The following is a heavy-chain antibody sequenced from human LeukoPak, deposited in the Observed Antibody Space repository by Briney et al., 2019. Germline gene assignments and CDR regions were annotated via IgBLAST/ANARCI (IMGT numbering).Heavy chain of an antibody. Sequence: GGSLRLSCVASGFTFSSYSMMWVRQAPGKGLEWVSSISSESGYRYFADPVRGRFTISRDNANNSLLLQMNSLRVGDTAVYYCASKSRGHFDIWGQGTMVTVSS. D-gene: IGHD3-10*01. CDR1: GFTFSSYS. V-gene: IGHV3-21*01. J-gene: IGHJ3*02. CDR2: ISSESGYR. CDR3: ASKSRGHFDI.